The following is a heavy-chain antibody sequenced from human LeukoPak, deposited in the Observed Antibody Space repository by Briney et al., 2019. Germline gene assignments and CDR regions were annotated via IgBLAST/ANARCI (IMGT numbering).Heavy chain of an antibody. Sequence: SETLSLTCTVSGGSISSSSYYWGWIRQPPGKGLEWIGSIYYSGSTYYNPSLKSRVTISVDTSKNQFSLKLSSVTAADTAVYYCASTGEYCSGGSCMDYFDYWGQGTLVTVSS. CDR3: ASTGEYCSGGSCMDYFDY. J-gene: IGHJ4*02. D-gene: IGHD2-15*01. CDR2: IYYSGST. V-gene: IGHV4-39*07. CDR1: GGSISSSSYY.